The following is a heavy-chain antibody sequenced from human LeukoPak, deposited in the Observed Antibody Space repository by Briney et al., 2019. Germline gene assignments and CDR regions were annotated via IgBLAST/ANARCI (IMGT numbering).Heavy chain of an antibody. Sequence: PGGSLRLSCAASGFTFSSYWMSWVRQAPGTGLEWVANIKQDGSDTYYVDSVEGRFTISRDNAKNSLYLQMNSLRAEDTAVYYCARGRYTSGWYPDYFDYWGQGTLVTVSS. CDR1: GFTFSSYW. J-gene: IGHJ4*02. CDR3: ARGRYTSGWYPDYFDY. CDR2: IKQDGSDT. V-gene: IGHV3-7*04. D-gene: IGHD6-19*01.